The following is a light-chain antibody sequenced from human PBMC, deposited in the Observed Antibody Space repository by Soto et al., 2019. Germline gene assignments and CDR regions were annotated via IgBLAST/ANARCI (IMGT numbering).Light chain of an antibody. Sequence: DIQLNQSPSSLSASVGDRVTITCRASQNISIFLNWYQQKPGKAPKLLIYTASDLESGVPSRISGGGSGTEFTLSISSLQPEDFATYYCQQSYSTLVTFGHGTKVDIK. CDR1: QNISIF. J-gene: IGKJ3*01. CDR3: QQSYSTLVT. CDR2: TAS. V-gene: IGKV1-39*01.